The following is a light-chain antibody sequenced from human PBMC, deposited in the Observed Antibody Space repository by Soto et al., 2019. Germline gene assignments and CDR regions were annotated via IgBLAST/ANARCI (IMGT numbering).Light chain of an antibody. CDR3: GTWDSSLSVSYV. V-gene: IGLV1-51*01. CDR1: SSNIGNNY. Sequence: QSVLTQPPSVSAAPGQKVTISCSGSSSNIGNNYVSWYQQLPGTAPKLLIYDNNKRPSGISDRFSGSKSGTSATLGITGLQTGDEADYYCGTWDSSLSVSYVFGTGTKVTVL. CDR2: DNN. J-gene: IGLJ1*01.